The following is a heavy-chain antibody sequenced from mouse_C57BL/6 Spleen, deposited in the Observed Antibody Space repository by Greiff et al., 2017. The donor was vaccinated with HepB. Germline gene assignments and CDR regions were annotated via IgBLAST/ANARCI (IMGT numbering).Heavy chain of an antibody. V-gene: IGHV1-64*01. Sequence: QVQLKQPGAELVKPGASVKLSCKASGYTFTSYWMHWVKQRPGQGLEWIGMIHPNSGSTNYNEKFKSKATLTVDKSSSTAYMQLSSLTSEDSAVYYCARGGGSSHWYFDVWGTGTTVTVSS. CDR2: IHPNSGST. J-gene: IGHJ1*03. D-gene: IGHD1-1*01. CDR3: ARGGGSSHWYFDV. CDR1: GYTFTSYW.